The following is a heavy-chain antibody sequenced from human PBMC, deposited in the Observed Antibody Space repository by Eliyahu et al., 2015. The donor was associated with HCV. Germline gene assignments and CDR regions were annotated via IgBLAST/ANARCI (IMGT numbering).Heavy chain of an antibody. D-gene: IGHD3-3*01. CDR2: IIPIFGTA. V-gene: IGHV1-69*01. CDR3: ASYPRSYYDFWSGSPAGGTFDY. J-gene: IGHJ4*02. Sequence: EVNKSCSSVKVSCKASGGTYNSYAISWVXQAPGQGLEWMGGIIPIFGTATYAQKFQGRVTITADESTSTAYMELSSLRSEDTAVYYCASYPRSYYDFWSGSPAGGTFDYWGQGTLVTVSS. CDR1: GGTYNSYA.